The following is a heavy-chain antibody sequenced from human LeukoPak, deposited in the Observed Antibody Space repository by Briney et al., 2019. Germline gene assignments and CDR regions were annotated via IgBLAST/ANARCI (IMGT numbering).Heavy chain of an antibody. V-gene: IGHV4-39*07. CDR1: GGYISSSSYY. CDR2: IYYSGSI. Sequence: PSETLSLTCTVSGGYISSSSYYWGWIRQPPGKGMERIGSIYYSGSIYYNPSLKRRVTISVDTSKNQFSLKLSSVTAADTAVYYCARDPGGDYYDSSGYPDWGQGTLVTVSS. CDR3: ARDPGGDYYDSSGYPD. J-gene: IGHJ4*02. D-gene: IGHD3-22*01.